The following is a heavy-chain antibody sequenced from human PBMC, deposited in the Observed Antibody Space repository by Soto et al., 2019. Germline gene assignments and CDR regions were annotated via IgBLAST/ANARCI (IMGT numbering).Heavy chain of an antibody. J-gene: IGHJ4*02. D-gene: IGHD1-26*01. Sequence: EVQLVESGGGLVQPGGSLRLSCAASGFTFSSYEMNWVRQAPGKGLEWVSYISSSGSTIYYADSVKGRFTISRDNAKNSLYLQMNSLRAEDTAVYYCARDAAVGRFDYWGQGTLVNVSS. CDR1: GFTFSSYE. CDR2: ISSSGSTI. V-gene: IGHV3-48*03. CDR3: ARDAAVGRFDY.